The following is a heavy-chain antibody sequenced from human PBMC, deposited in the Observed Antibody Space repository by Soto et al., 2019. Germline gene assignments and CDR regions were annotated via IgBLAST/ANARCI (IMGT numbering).Heavy chain of an antibody. Sequence: QVQLVQSGAEVKKPGASVKVSCKASGYTFTNYAFHWVRQAPGQRLEWMGWINAANGNTKYSQKFQGRVTITRDTSARTAYMELSSLRSEDTAVYYCARDGAVAGNANFDYWGQGTLVTVSS. CDR2: INAANGNT. CDR1: GYTFTNYA. J-gene: IGHJ4*02. D-gene: IGHD6-19*01. V-gene: IGHV1-3*01. CDR3: ARDGAVAGNANFDY.